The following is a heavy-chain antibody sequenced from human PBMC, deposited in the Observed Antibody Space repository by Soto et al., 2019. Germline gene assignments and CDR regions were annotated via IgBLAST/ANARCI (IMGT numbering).Heavy chain of an antibody. CDR3: ASAAAPGTMTRHVDY. J-gene: IGHJ4*02. CDR1: GATLSNYA. Sequence: QVHLVQSGAEVKKPGSSVKVSCKISGATLSNYAVNWLRQAPGHGLEWVGGVIPLFGATYYTQKFQGRATITADEFTTTAYLELSRLTSEDTAIYFCASAAAPGTMTRHVDYWGQGTLITVSS. V-gene: IGHV1-69*01. CDR2: VIPLFGAT. D-gene: IGHD6-13*01.